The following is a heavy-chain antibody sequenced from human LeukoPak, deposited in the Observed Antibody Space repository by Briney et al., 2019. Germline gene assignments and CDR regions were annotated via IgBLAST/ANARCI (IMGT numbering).Heavy chain of an antibody. CDR1: GGSISSSSYY. J-gene: IGHJ4*02. CDR3: ARTANYDIPEGYFDY. Sequence: PSETLSLTCTVSGGSISSSSYYWGWIRQPPGKGLEWIGSIYYSGSTNYNPSLKSRVTISVDTSKNQFSLKLSSVTAADTAVYYCARTANYDIPEGYFDYWGQGTLVTVSS. V-gene: IGHV4-39*07. CDR2: IYYSGST. D-gene: IGHD3-9*01.